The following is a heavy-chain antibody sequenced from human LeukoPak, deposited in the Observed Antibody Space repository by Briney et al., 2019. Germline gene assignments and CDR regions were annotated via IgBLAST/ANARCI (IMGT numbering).Heavy chain of an antibody. D-gene: IGHD2-2*01. CDR1: GFTFSTYG. CDR3: ARGGVCSSTSCYNDY. V-gene: IGHV3-33*01. Sequence: GGSLRLSCAASGFTFSTYGMHWVRQAPGKGLEWVAVIWYDGSNQYYADWMKGRFTISRDNSKNTLFLQMNSLRAEDTAVYYCARGGVCSSTSCYNDYWGQGTLVTVSS. J-gene: IGHJ4*02. CDR2: IWYDGSNQ.